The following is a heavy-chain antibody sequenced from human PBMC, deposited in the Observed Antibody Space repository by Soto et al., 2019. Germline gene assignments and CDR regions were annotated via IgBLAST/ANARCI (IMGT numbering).Heavy chain of an antibody. J-gene: IGHJ4*02. CDR1: GFTFSSYA. CDR3: AKVPDMVRGAMYYFDY. D-gene: IGHD3-10*01. V-gene: IGHV3-23*01. Sequence: PGGSLRLCCAASGFTFSSYAMSWVRQAQGKGLEWVSAISGSGGSTYYADSVKGRFTISRDNSKNTLYLQMNSLRAEDTAVYYCAKVPDMVRGAMYYFDYWGQGTLVTVSS. CDR2: ISGSGGST.